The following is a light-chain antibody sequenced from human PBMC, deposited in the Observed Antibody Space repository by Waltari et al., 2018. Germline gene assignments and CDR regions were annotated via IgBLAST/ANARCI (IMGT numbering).Light chain of an antibody. J-gene: IGLJ3*02. CDR1: SSNIGSNL. V-gene: IGLV1-44*01. Sequence: QSVLTQPPSASGTPGQRVTISCSGSSSNIGSNLVNWYQQFPGKAPKLLIYRSDPRPSGVPDRFSGSKSGTSASLAINGLQSEDEAAYYWAAWDDSLHGHWVFGGGTKVTVL. CDR2: RSD. CDR3: AAWDDSLHGHWV.